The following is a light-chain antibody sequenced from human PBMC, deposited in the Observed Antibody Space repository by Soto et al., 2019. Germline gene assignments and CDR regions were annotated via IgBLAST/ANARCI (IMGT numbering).Light chain of an antibody. CDR3: QQYGGT. V-gene: IGKV3-20*01. CDR2: GAS. CDR1: QSVSSSY. Sequence: EIVLTQSPGTLSLSPGERATLSCRASQSVSSSYLAWYQQRPGQAPRLLIYGASSGATGIPDRFSGSGSGTDFTLTISRLEPEDFAVYYCQQYGGTFGQGTKVDIK. J-gene: IGKJ1*01.